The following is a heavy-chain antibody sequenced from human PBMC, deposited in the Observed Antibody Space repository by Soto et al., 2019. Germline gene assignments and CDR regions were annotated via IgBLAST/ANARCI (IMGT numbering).Heavy chain of an antibody. D-gene: IGHD3-3*01. V-gene: IGHV1-8*01. CDR1: GYTFTSYD. Sequence: ASVKVSCKASGYTFTSYDINWVRQATGQGLEWMGWMNPNSGNTGYAQKFQGRVTMTRNTFRSTAYMELSSLRSEDTAVYYCARARSGYDFWSGYYLYGMDVWGQGTTVTVSS. CDR3: ARARSGYDFWSGYYLYGMDV. CDR2: MNPNSGNT. J-gene: IGHJ6*02.